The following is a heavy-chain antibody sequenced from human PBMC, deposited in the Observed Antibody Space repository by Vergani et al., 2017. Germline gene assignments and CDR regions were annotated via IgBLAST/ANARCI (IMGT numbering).Heavy chain of an antibody. J-gene: IGHJ6*02. CDR3: ARVMYRDEASTGYRLEGMDI. CDR2: VYYNGST. D-gene: IGHD3-9*01. V-gene: IGHV4-39*07. Sequence: QLQLHESGPGLVKPSETLSLTCSVSGGSINTRNYYWGWIRQPPGKGLEWIGNVYYNGSTSYNPSLKSRVTIFIDTSKNQFSLKLRSVTAADTAVYFCARVMYRDEASTGYRLEGMDIWGQGTTVTISS. CDR1: GGSINTRNYY.